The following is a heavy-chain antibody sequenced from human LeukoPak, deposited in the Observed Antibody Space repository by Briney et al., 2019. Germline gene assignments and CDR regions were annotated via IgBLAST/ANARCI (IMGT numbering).Heavy chain of an antibody. J-gene: IGHJ5*02. Sequence: PGGSLRLSGAASGFTFSSYAMSWVRQAPGKGLEWVSAISGSGGSTYYADSVKGRFTISRDNSKNTLYLQMNSLRAEDTAVYYCAKDLEYLRVIAAAGPWFDPWGQGTLVTVSS. CDR1: GFTFSSYA. CDR3: AKDLEYLRVIAAAGPWFDP. V-gene: IGHV3-23*01. CDR2: ISGSGGST. D-gene: IGHD6-13*01.